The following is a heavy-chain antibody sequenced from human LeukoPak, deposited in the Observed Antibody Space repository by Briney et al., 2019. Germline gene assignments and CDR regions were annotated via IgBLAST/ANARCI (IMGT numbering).Heavy chain of an antibody. J-gene: IGHJ4*02. Sequence: GGSLRLSCAASGFIFSTYAMSWVRQAPGKGLEWVSGISGSGGNTYYTDSVRGRFTISRDNSKNTLYLQMHSLRAEDTAQYYCAKDIAAAALDYWGQGTLVTVSS. CDR3: AKDIAAAALDY. CDR1: GFIFSTYA. D-gene: IGHD6-13*01. V-gene: IGHV3-23*01. CDR2: ISGSGGNT.